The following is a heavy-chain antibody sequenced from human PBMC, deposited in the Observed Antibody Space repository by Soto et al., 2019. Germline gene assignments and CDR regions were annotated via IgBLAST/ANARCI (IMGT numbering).Heavy chain of an antibody. V-gene: IGHV2-5*02. CDR1: GFSLSTSGVG. D-gene: IGHD3-22*01. CDR2: IYWDDDK. J-gene: IGHJ3*02. Sequence: QITLKESGPTLVKPTQTLTLTCTFSGFSLSTSGVGVGWIRQPPGKPLEWLALIYWDDDKRYSPSLKSRLTITKDTSKNQVVLTMTNMDPVDTATYYCANGYYYEYAFDIWGQGTMVTVSS. CDR3: ANGYYYEYAFDI.